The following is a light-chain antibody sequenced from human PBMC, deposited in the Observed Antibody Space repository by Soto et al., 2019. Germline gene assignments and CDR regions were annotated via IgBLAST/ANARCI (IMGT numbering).Light chain of an antibody. V-gene: IGLV2-14*03. CDR2: HVT. Sequence: QSVLTQPASVSGSPGQSITISCAGSSSDVGAYNFVSWYQHHPGKAPRLIIYHVTDRPSGISTRFSGSKSGNTASLTISGLQAEDEDDYYCSSYKSRSTYVFGTGTKVTVL. CDR1: SSDVGAYNF. J-gene: IGLJ1*01. CDR3: SSYKSRSTYV.